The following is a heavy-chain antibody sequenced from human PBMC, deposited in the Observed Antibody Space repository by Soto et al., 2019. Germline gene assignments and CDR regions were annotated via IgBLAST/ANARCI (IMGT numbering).Heavy chain of an antibody. D-gene: IGHD1-26*01. CDR3: AGRWNYYSGMDV. CDR1: GGSFSGYY. CDR2: INHSGST. Sequence: SETLSLTCAVYGGSFSGYYWSWIRQPPGKGLEWIGEINHSGSTNSNPSLKSRVTISVDTSKNQFSLNLTSVTAADTAVYYCAGRWNYYSGMDVWGQGTTVTVSS. V-gene: IGHV4-34*01. J-gene: IGHJ6*02.